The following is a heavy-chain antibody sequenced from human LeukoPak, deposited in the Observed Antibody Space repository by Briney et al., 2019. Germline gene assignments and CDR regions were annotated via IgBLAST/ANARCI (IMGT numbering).Heavy chain of an antibody. D-gene: IGHD3/OR15-3a*01. Sequence: GGSLRLSCAASGFTFSSYWMHWVRQAPGKGLVWVSRIKSDGSNYYADSVKGRFTISRDSAKNTLYLQMNSLRAEDTAVYYCARGAWTAYYFDYWGQGTLVTVSS. CDR2: IKSDGSN. CDR1: GFTFSSYW. CDR3: ARGAWTAYYFDY. V-gene: IGHV3-74*01. J-gene: IGHJ4*02.